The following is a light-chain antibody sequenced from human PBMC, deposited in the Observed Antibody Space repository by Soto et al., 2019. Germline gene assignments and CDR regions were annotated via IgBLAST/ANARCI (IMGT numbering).Light chain of an antibody. Sequence: DIQMTQSPSTLSASEGDRVTITCRASQSISSWLAWYQQKPGKAPNLLIYKASTLESGVPSRFSSSGSGTEFTLTISSVQPDDFATYYCQQYKSYPLTFGGGTKVDIK. V-gene: IGKV1-5*03. CDR3: QQYKSYPLT. J-gene: IGKJ4*01. CDR1: QSISSW. CDR2: KAS.